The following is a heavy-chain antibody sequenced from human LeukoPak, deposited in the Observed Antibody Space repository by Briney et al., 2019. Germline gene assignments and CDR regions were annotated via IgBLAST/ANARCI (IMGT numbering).Heavy chain of an antibody. Sequence: GGSLRLSCAASGFTFSSFEMNWVRQAPGKGLEWVSYISSSGTTIYYADSVKGRFTTSRDNAKNSLYLQVNSLRPEDTAVYYCARADYWGQGALVTVSS. CDR1: GFTFSSFE. J-gene: IGHJ4*02. V-gene: IGHV3-48*03. CDR2: ISSSGTTI. CDR3: ARADY.